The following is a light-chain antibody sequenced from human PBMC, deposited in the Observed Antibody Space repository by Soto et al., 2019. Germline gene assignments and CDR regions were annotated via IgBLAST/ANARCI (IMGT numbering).Light chain of an antibody. J-gene: IGKJ5*01. CDR3: QQYCSPPFT. CDR2: RAS. CDR1: QSVSSSY. Sequence: EIVLTQAPGTLSLSPGERATLSCRASQSVSSSYLAWNQQKPGQAPRLLIYRASSRPTGIPDRFSGSVSGTDFTLAVSRLEPEDFAVYYCQQYCSPPFTFGQGTRLEIK. V-gene: IGKV3-20*01.